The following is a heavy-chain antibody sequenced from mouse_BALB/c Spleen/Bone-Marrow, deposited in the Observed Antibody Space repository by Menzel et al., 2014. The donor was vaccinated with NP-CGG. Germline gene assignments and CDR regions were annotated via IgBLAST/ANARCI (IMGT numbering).Heavy chain of an antibody. V-gene: IGHV1-54*01. J-gene: IGHJ3*01. Sequence: VQLQQSGAELVRPGTSVKVSCKASGYAFTNYLIEWVKQRPGQGLEWIGVINPGSGGTNYNEKFKGKATLTAEKSSSTAYMQLSNLTSDDSAVYFCARNANWLFAYWGQGTLVTVSA. D-gene: IGHD4-1*01. CDR3: ARNANWLFAY. CDR1: GYAFTNYL. CDR2: INPGSGGT.